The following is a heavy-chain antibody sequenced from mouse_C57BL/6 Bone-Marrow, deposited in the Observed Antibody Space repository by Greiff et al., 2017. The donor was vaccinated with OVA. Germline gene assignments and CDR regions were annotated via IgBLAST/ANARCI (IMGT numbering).Heavy chain of an antibody. V-gene: IGHV1-72*01. Sequence: QVQLQQPGAELVKPGASVKLSCKASGYNFTRYWMHWVKPRPGRGLGWIGRIDPNSGGTKYNEKFKSKATLTVDKPSSTAYMQLSSLTSEDSAVYYCARTLFDYWGQGTTLTVSS. CDR1: GYNFTRYW. J-gene: IGHJ2*01. CDR3: ARTLFDY. CDR2: IDPNSGGT.